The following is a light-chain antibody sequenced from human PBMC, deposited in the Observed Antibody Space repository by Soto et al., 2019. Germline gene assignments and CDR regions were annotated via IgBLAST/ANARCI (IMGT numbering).Light chain of an antibody. CDR1: QSISTW. CDR2: DAS. V-gene: IGKV1-5*01. CDR3: QQYNSYST. J-gene: IGKJ1*01. Sequence: DIQMTQSPSTLSPSVGDRVTITFRASQSISTWLAWYQQKPGKAPKLLIYDASSLESGVPSRFSGSGSGTEFTLTISSLQPEDFAIYYCQQYNSYSTFGQGTKVDIK.